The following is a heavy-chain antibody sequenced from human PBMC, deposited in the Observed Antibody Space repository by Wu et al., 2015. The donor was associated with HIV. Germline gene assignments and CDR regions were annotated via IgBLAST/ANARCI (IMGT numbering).Heavy chain of an antibody. Sequence: QVQLVQSGAEVKQPGASAKVSCKSYGYTFADYYIHWVRQAPGQGPEWMGLINPDSGDTKYAQKFQGRVTMTRDTSISTAYMELSGLRSDDTAVYYCARASTGVIVPASMVWFSWFDTWGQGTLVTVSS. CDR3: ARASTGVIVPASMVWFSWFDT. V-gene: IGHV1-2*02. J-gene: IGHJ5*02. CDR1: GYTFADYY. D-gene: IGHD2-2*01. CDR2: INPDSGDT.